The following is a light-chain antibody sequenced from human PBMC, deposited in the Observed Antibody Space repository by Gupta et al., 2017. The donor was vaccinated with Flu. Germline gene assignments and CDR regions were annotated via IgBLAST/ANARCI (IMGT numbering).Light chain of an antibody. CDR2: GDN. J-gene: IGLJ1*01. CDR1: SSNIGGNS. V-gene: IGLV1-44*01. CDR3: AAWDDSLNGYV. Sequence: QSVLTQSPSASGTPGQRIVISCSGTSSNIGGNSVNWYQLLPGTAPKLLIYGDNQRPSGVPDRFSGSKSGTSASLAISGLQSEDEADFYCAAWDDSLNGYVFGTGTKVTVL.